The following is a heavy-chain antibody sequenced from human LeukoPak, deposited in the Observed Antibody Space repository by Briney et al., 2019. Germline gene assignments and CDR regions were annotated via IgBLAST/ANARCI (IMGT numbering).Heavy chain of an antibody. CDR2: IYYSGST. CDR1: GDSISSYY. V-gene: IGHV4-59*01. J-gene: IGHJ4*02. CDR3: ARGEYYLDY. D-gene: IGHD3-10*01. Sequence: SETLSLTCSVSGDSISSYYWSWIRPPPGKGLEWIGFIYYSGSTNYNPSLKSRVIMSVDTSKNQFSLKLSSVTAADTAVYYCARGEYYLDYWGQGTLVTVAS.